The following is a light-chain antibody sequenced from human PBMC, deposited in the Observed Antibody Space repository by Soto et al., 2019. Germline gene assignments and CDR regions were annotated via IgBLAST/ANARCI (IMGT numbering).Light chain of an antibody. CDR1: QSVSRSY. V-gene: IGKV3-20*01. CDR2: GAS. J-gene: IGKJ4*01. Sequence: EIVLTQSPGTLSLSPGERATLSCRASQSVSRSYLAWYQQNPGQAPRLLIYGASTRATGIPDRFSGSGSGTDFILTISRLEPEDFAVYYCQQYGSSPRTFGGGTKV. CDR3: QQYGSSPRT.